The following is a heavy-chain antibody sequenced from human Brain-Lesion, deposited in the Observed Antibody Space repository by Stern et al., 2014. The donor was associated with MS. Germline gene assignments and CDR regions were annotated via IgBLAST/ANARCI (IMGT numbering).Heavy chain of an antibody. CDR1: GGSISSSSYY. CDR3: AKLWLGELPESPFDY. Sequence: QLVESGPGLVKPSETLSLTCTVSGGSISSSSYYWGWIRQPPGKGLDWIGSIYYRGSTYYNPSLKSRVTISMDTSKNQFSLRLSSVTAADTAVYFCAKLWLGELPESPFDYWGQGTLVTVSS. V-gene: IGHV4-39*01. D-gene: IGHD3-10*01. J-gene: IGHJ4*02. CDR2: IYYRGST.